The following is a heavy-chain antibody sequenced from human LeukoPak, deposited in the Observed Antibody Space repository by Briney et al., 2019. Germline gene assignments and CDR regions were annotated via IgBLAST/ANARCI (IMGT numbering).Heavy chain of an antibody. V-gene: IGHV3-33*01. CDR2: IWYDGSHK. D-gene: IGHD6-6*01. Sequence: GKSLRLSCAASGFTFRDYGMHWVRQAPGRGLEWVAIIWYDGSHKFYVDSVKGRFTISRDNSNNTLYLQMNSLRAEDTAVYYCARGYSSSSSVFDYWGQGTLVTASS. J-gene: IGHJ4*02. CDR3: ARGYSSSSSVFDY. CDR1: GFTFRDYG.